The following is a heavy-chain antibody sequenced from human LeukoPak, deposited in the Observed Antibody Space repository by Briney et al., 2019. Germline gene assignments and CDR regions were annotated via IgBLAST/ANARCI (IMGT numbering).Heavy chain of an antibody. CDR3: ARVEPGIEAASQQRRGYHNWFDP. CDR2: INPNSGST. D-gene: IGHD6-13*01. V-gene: IGHV1-2*02. Sequence: ASVKVSCKASGYTFTGYYMHWVRQASGQGLEWMGWINPNSGSTNYAQKFQGRVTMTRDTSISTAYMELSRLRSDETAVYYCARVEPGIEAASQQRRGYHNWFDPWGQGTLVTVSS. CDR1: GYTFTGYY. J-gene: IGHJ5*02.